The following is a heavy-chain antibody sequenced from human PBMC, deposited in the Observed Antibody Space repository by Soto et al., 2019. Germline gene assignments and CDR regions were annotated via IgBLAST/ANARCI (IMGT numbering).Heavy chain of an antibody. V-gene: IGHV3-48*02. Sequence: PGGSLRLSCAPSGFTFSSYSMNWVRQAPGKGLEWVSYISSSSSTIYYADSVKGRFTISRDNAKNSLYLQMNSLRDEDTAVYYCARVYPSDTRYGYVGNNWFDPWGQGTLVTVSS. D-gene: IGHD5-18*01. CDR3: ARVYPSDTRYGYVGNNWFDP. CDR2: ISSSSSTI. J-gene: IGHJ5*02. CDR1: GFTFSSYS.